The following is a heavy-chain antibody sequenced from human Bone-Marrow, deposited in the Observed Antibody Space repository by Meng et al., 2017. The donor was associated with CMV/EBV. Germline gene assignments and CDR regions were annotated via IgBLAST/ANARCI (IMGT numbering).Heavy chain of an antibody. CDR2: IYYSGST. CDR3: ARDGPEPLGGMDV. J-gene: IGHJ6*02. D-gene: IGHD1-26*01. CDR1: GGSISSGGYY. V-gene: IGHV4-31*03. Sequence: LRLSCTVSGGSISSGGYYWSWIRQHPGKGLEWIGYIYYSGSTYYNPSLKSRVTISVDTSKNQFSLKLSSVTAADTAVYYCARDGPEPLGGMDVWGQGTTVTVSS.